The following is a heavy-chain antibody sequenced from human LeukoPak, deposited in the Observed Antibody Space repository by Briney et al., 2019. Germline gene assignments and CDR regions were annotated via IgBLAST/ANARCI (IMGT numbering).Heavy chain of an antibody. Sequence: SETLSLTCTVSGGSISSGGYYWSWIRQHPGKGLEWIGYIYYSGSTYYNPSLKSRVTISVDTSKNQFSLKLSSVTAADTAVYYCARGWGIIGTTGFYYYYMDVWGKGTTVTVSS. J-gene: IGHJ6*03. CDR3: ARGWGIIGTTGFYYYYMDV. D-gene: IGHD1-7*01. V-gene: IGHV4-31*03. CDR1: GGSISSGGYY. CDR2: IYYSGST.